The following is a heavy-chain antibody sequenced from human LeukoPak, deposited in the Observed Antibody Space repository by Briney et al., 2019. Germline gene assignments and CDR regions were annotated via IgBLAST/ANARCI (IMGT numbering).Heavy chain of an antibody. V-gene: IGHV4-59*01. CDR3: ARLDSSSWYYYYYGMDV. J-gene: IGHJ6*02. CDR1: GGSISSYY. D-gene: IGHD6-13*01. Sequence: PSETLSLTCTVSGGSISSYYWSWIRQPPGKGLEWIGYIYYSGSTNCNPSLKSRVTISVDTSKNQFSLKLSSVTAADTAVYYCARLDSSSWYYYYYGMDVWGQGTTVTVSS. CDR2: IYYSGST.